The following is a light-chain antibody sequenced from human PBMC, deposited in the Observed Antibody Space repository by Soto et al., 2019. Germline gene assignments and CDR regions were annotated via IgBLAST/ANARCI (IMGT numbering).Light chain of an antibody. CDR2: GAS. CDR1: QSVSSN. CDR3: QQYNGWPLT. V-gene: IGKV3-15*01. Sequence: EMVMTQTPATLSVSPGERATLSCRASQSVSSNLAWYQQKPGQVPRLLIHGASTRATGISARFSGSGSGTEFTLTISSLQSEDFAVYYCQQYNGWPLTFGGGTKVEIK. J-gene: IGKJ4*01.